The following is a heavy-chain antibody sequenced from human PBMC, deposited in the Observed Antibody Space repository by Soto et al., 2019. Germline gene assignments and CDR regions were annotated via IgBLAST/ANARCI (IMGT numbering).Heavy chain of an antibody. J-gene: IGHJ4*02. Sequence: EVLLVESGGGLVQPGGSLRLSCAASGFTVSSNYMSWVRQAPGKGLEWVSVIYSGGSTYYADSVKGRFTISRDNSKNTLYLQMNSLRAEDTAVYYCAREPEGVGYFDYWGQGTLVTVSS. CDR1: GFTVSSNY. CDR3: AREPEGVGYFDY. V-gene: IGHV3-66*01. CDR2: IYSGGST.